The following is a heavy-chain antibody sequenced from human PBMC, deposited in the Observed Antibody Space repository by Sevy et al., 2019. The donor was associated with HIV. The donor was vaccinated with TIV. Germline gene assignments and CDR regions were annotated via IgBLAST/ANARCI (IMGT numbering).Heavy chain of an antibody. D-gene: IGHD2-15*01. CDR2: IYYSGST. J-gene: IGHJ3*02. CDR3: ARLRGGAATLGDI. CDR1: GGSISSSSYY. V-gene: IGHV4-39*01. Sequence: SETLSLTCTVSGGSISSSSYYWGWIRQPPGKGLEWIGSIYYSGSTYYNPSLKSRVTISVDTSKNQFSLKLSSVTAADTAVHYCARLRGGAATLGDIWGQGTMVTVSS.